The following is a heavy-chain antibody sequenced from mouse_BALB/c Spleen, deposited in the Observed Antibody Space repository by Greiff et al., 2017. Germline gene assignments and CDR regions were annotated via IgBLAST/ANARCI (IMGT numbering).Heavy chain of an antibody. J-gene: IGHJ4*01. V-gene: IGHV14-4*02. CDR1: GFNIKDYS. D-gene: IGHD2-1*01. CDR3: NERGYGNYYAMDY. CDR2: IDPENGDT. Sequence: EVKLMESGAELVRSGASVKLSCTASGFNIKDYSMHWVKQRPEQGLEWIGWIDPENGDTEYAPKFQGKATMTADTSSNTAYLQLSSLTSEDTAVYYCNERGYGNYYAMDYWGQGTSVTVAS.